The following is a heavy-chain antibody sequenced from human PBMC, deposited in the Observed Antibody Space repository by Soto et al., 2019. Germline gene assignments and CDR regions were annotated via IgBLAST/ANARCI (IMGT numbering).Heavy chain of an antibody. CDR2: IDIAGSTT. D-gene: IGHD2-15*01. Sequence: GSLRLSCAASGFTFSSYWMHWVRQTPGKGLVWVSRIDIAGSTTTYADSVKGRFTISRDNAKNTLYLQMNSLRAEDTAVYFCARGQEVGAHFFDSWGQGTQVTVSS. CDR3: ARGQEVGAHFFDS. J-gene: IGHJ4*02. V-gene: IGHV3-74*01. CDR1: GFTFSSYW.